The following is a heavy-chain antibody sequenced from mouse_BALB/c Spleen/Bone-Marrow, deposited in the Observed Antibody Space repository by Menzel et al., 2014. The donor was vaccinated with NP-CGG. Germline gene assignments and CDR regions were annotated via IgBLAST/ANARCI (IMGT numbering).Heavy chain of an antibody. CDR1: GFSLTNYG. J-gene: IGHJ3*01. CDR3: ARMREDYDGFAY. Sequence: VQLQQSGPGLVQPSQRLSISCTVSGFSLTNYGLHWVRQSPGQGLEWLGVIWSGERTDYNAAFISRLSISKDNSKSQVFFKMNSLQPNDTAIYYCARMREDYDGFAYWGQGTLVTVSA. CDR2: IWSGERT. D-gene: IGHD2-4*01. V-gene: IGHV2-2*02.